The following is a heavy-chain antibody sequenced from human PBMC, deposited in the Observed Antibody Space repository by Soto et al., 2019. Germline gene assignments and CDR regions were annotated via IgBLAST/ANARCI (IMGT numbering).Heavy chain of an antibody. CDR2: ISDSGGTE. Sequence: GGSLRLSCAAAGFTFNTYDMTWVRQAPGKGLEWVSAISDSGGTEYYADSVKGRVTISRDNSKNTLFLEMDRLRADDTAVYYCAKGLVDESLYCLDYWGPGTPVTVSS. J-gene: IGHJ4*01. CDR3: AKGLVDESLYCLDY. CDR1: GFTFNTYD. V-gene: IGHV3-23*01. D-gene: IGHD6-19*01.